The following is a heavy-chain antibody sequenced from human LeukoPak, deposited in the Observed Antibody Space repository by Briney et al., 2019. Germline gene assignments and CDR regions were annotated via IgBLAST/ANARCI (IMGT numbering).Heavy chain of an antibody. Sequence: SETLSLTCTVSGGSISSTDYYWGWIRQPPGKGLEWIGSMLYSGTTYNPSLKSRVTMSVDTSKNQFSLKLSSVTAADTAVYYCARSLPDYCSGGSCYSGGWYFDYWGQGTLVTVSS. CDR3: ARSLPDYCSGGSCYSGGWYFDY. CDR2: MLYSGTT. J-gene: IGHJ4*02. CDR1: GGSISSTDYY. V-gene: IGHV4-39*07. D-gene: IGHD2-15*01.